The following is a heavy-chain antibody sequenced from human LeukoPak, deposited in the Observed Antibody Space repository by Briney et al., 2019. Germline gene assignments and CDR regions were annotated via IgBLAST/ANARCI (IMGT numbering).Heavy chain of an antibody. CDR1: GFTFSSYG. CDR2: ISGSGGST. Sequence: GGSLRLSCAASGFTFSSYGMSWVRQAPGKGLEWVSAISGSGGSTYYADSVKGRFTISRDNSKNTLYLQMNSLRAEDTAVYYCAKVDIAAAGPHCFDYWGQGTLVTVSS. D-gene: IGHD6-13*01. J-gene: IGHJ4*02. CDR3: AKVDIAAAGPHCFDY. V-gene: IGHV3-23*01.